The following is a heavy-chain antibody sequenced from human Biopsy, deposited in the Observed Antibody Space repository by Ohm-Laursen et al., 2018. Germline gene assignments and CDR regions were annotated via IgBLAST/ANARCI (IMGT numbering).Heavy chain of an antibody. J-gene: IGHJ6*02. CDR1: GGAFTNYA. CDR3: VAYPSSGFFENNDDFAMDV. D-gene: IGHD6-19*01. Sequence: GASVKVSCKAPGGAFTNYAINWARQAPGHGLEWMGGIITVSETAGYAERFQGRVTITADVTTTTAYMDLSGLRSEDTAVYYCVAYPSSGFFENNDDFAMDVWGQGTTVIVSS. V-gene: IGHV1-69*13. CDR2: IITVSETA.